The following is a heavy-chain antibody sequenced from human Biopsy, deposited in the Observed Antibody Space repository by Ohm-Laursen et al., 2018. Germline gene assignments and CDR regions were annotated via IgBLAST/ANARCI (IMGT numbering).Heavy chain of an antibody. CDR2: INHSRST. Sequence: TLSLTCAVYGESFNGYYWSWIRQTPGKGLEWIGEINHSRSTNYNPSLKSRVTISVDTSKNQFSLKVRSVTAADTAVYYCVRGVDYYDPYHYYALDVWGQGTTVTVSS. D-gene: IGHD3-22*01. J-gene: IGHJ6*02. CDR1: GESFNGYY. CDR3: VRGVDYYDPYHYYALDV. V-gene: IGHV4-34*01.